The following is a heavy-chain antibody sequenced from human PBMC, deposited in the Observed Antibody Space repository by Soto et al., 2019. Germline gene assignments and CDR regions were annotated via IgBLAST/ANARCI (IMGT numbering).Heavy chain of an antibody. J-gene: IGHJ6*02. Sequence: ASETLSLTCTVSGGSITSSYWSCIRRPPGKGLEWLAYIYDTGISGYTPSTSYNPSLKSRVTMSVDTSKSQFSLKLTSVTAADTAVYYCARGEDAFFYYGLDVWGQGITVTVSS. CDR1: GGSITSSY. CDR2: IYDTGISGYTPST. V-gene: IGHV4-59*01. CDR3: ARGEDAFFYYGLDV.